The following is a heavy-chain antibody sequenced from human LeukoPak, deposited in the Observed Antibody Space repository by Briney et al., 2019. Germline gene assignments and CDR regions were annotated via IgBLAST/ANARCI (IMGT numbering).Heavy chain of an antibody. CDR2: ISSGGSTM. V-gene: IGHV3-48*03. J-gene: IGHJ5*02. CDR3: ARGAFMVRGPIPGDNWFDP. D-gene: IGHD3-10*01. Sequence: GGSLRLSCAASGFTFSAFEMNWVRQAPGKGLEWVSYISSGGSTMYYADSVKGRFTISRDNAKNSLYLQMNSLRAEDTAVYYCARGAFMVRGPIPGDNWFDPWGQGTLVTVSS. CDR1: GFTFSAFE.